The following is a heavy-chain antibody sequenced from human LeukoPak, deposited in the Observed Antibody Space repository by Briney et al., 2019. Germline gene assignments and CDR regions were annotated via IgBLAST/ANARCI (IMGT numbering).Heavy chain of an antibody. Sequence: QTSETLSLTCTVSGAPISSYYWSWIRQPPGKGLEWIGYISYSGSTNYNPSLKSRVTISADTSKNQVSLTLSSVTAADTAVYYCARHPELYFFDYWGQGTLVTVSS. D-gene: IGHD3-10*01. V-gene: IGHV4-59*08. CDR1: GAPISSYY. CDR2: ISYSGST. J-gene: IGHJ4*02. CDR3: ARHPELYFFDY.